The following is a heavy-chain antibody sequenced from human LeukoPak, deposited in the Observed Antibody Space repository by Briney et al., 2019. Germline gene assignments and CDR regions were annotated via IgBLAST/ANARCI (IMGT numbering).Heavy chain of an antibody. CDR1: GGSISSGGYY. Sequence: SETLSLTCTVSGGSISSGGYYWSWIRQPPGKGLEWIGYIYHSGSTYYNPSLKSRVTISIDTSKNQFSLNLSSVTAADTAVYYCASGGYCSSTSCYPNWFDPWGQGTLVTVSS. CDR2: IYHSGST. D-gene: IGHD2-2*01. CDR3: ASGGYCSSTSCYPNWFDP. V-gene: IGHV4-30-2*02. J-gene: IGHJ5*02.